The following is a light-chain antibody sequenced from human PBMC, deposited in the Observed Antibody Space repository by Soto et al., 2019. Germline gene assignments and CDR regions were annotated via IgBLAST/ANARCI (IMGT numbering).Light chain of an antibody. CDR1: QSVSSSY. CDR3: QQYGSLIT. Sequence: EIVLTQSPDTLSLSPGERATLSCRASQSVSSSYLAWYQQKPGQALRLLIYRASSRATGIPDRFSGSGSGTDFTLTISRLEPEEFAVYYCQQYGSLITVGQGTRLEIK. CDR2: RAS. V-gene: IGKV3-20*01. J-gene: IGKJ5*01.